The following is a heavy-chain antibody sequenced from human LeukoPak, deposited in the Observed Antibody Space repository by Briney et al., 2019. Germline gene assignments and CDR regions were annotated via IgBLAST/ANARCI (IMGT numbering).Heavy chain of an antibody. Sequence: GGSLRLSCAASGFTFSSYAMSWVRQAPGKGLEWVSAISGSGGSTYYADSVRGRFTISRDNSKNTLYLQMNSQRAEDTAVYFWPREYCISSTCYPPLWGDSWARGPLVTVS. V-gene: IGHV3-23*01. CDR1: GFTFSSYA. D-gene: IGHD2/OR15-2a*01. CDR2: ISGSGGST. CDR3: PREYCISSTCYPPLWGDS. J-gene: IGHJ4*02.